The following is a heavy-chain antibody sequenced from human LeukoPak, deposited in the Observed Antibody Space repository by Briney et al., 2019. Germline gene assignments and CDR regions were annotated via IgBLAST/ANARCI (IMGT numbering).Heavy chain of an antibody. CDR3: AKDVRGDPAYYGFWSGYGHFFDY. CDR1: LFTFSSYA. V-gene: IGHV3-23*01. J-gene: IGHJ4*02. D-gene: IGHD3-3*01. Sequence: GGCLRVSCVASLFTFSSYAMSGVRPAPGRGVEWVSPICVCGGSTYYPDSVKGRFTISRDNSKSTLYLHRNSLRAEDTAVYYRAKDVRGDPAYYGFWSGYGHFFDYGGERTLVTVSS. CDR2: ICVCGGST.